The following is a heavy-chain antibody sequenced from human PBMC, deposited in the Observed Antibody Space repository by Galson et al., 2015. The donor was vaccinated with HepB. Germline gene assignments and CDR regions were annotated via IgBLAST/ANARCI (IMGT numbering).Heavy chain of an antibody. V-gene: IGHV4-59*08. D-gene: IGHD3-22*01. Sequence: ETLSLTCTVSGASINSHYWSWIRQPPGKGLEWIGYIYYSGNSNQNPSLKSRVTISIDMSKTQFSLRMSSVTAADTAVYYCARLSSYYYDSSAYFQGGFFDLWGRGALVTVSS. CDR2: IYYSGNS. CDR1: GASINSHY. J-gene: IGHJ2*01. CDR3: ARLSSYYYDSSAYFQGGFFDL.